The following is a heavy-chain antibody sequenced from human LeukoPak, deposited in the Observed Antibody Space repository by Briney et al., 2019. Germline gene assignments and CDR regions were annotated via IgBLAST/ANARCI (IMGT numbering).Heavy chain of an antibody. CDR2: INSDGSTT. CDR1: GFTFSTYC. J-gene: IGHJ4*02. Sequence: GGSLRLSCEASGFTFSTYCMHWVRQAPGKGLVWVSRINSDGSTTSYADSVKGRFTISRDNAKNTLYLQMDSLRAEDTAVYYCARVYGGNTPFDYWGQGTLVTVSS. CDR3: ARVYGGNTPFDY. D-gene: IGHD4-23*01. V-gene: IGHV3-74*01.